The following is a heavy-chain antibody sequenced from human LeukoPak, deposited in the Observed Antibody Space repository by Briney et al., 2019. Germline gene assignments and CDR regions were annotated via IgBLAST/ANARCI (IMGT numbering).Heavy chain of an antibody. CDR2: ISAYNAKT. D-gene: IGHD6-19*01. J-gene: IGHJ4*02. CDR1: GDTFTNYA. Sequence: ASVKVSCKASGDTFTNYAFSWVRQAPGQGLEWMGWISAYNAKTSYAQKFQGRVTMTTETSTSTVYMGLRTLRSDDTAVYYCAGSSYSSGWYGYWGQGTLVTVSS. CDR3: AGSSYSSGWYGY. V-gene: IGHV1-18*01.